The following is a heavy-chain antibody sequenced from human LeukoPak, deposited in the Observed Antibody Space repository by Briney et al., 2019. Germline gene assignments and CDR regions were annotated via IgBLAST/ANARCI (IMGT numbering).Heavy chain of an antibody. CDR3: ATFTWGTNRHFDY. D-gene: IGHD3-16*02. J-gene: IGHJ4*02. CDR1: GYRFTTYW. Sequence: GESLKISCKGSGYRFTTYWIGWVRQMPGKGLEWMGIIYPGDSDTRYSPSFQGQVTISADKSINTAYLQWSSLKASDTAMYYCATFTWGTNRHFDYWGQGTLVTVSS. V-gene: IGHV5-51*01. CDR2: IYPGDSDT.